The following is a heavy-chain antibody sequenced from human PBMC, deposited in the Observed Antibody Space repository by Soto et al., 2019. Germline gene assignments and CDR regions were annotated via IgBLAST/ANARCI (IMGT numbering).Heavy chain of an antibody. CDR3: ARLPRGSYFDY. Sequence: SETLSLTCDVSGDTISTGGYTWAWIRQPPGKAQERIGHTYHSGNPYYNQSLKSRVTISVDTSKNQYSLRLSSVTAADTAVYYWARLPRGSYFDYGGQGTLVTVSS. V-gene: IGHV4-30-2*03. J-gene: IGHJ4*02. D-gene: IGHD1-26*01. CDR1: GDTISTGGYT. CDR2: TYHSGNP.